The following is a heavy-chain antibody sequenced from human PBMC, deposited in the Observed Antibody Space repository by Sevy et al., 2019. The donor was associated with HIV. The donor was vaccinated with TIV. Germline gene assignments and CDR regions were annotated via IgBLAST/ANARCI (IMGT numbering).Heavy chain of an antibody. CDR2: IDPSYSYT. CDR1: GYSFPSYW. J-gene: IGHJ6*02. V-gene: IGHV5-10-1*01. D-gene: IGHD1-26*01. CDR3: ARQPIVGATGYYYGMDV. Sequence: GESLKISCKGSGYSFPSYWISWVRQMPGKGLEWMGRIDPSYSYTNYSPSFQGHVTISADKSISTAYLQWSSLKALDTAMYYCARQPIVGATGYYYGMDVWGQGTTVTVSS.